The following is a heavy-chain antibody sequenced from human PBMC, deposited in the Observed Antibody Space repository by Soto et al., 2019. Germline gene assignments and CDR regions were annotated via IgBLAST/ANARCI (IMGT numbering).Heavy chain of an antibody. CDR1: GYTFTNYG. V-gene: IGHV1-18*01. D-gene: IGHD2-2*01. CDR3: AVSFMPKRGRYWFDP. CDR2: ISAYNGNT. J-gene: IGHJ5*02. Sequence: VASVKVSCKASGYTFTNYGISWVRQATGQGLEWMGWISAYNGNTNYAQKLQGRVTMTTDTSTSTAYMELRSLRSDDTAVYYCAVSFMPKRGRYWFDPWVQGTLVTVSS.